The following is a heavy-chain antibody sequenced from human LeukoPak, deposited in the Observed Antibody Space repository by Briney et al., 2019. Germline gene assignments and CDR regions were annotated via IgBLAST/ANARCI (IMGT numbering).Heavy chain of an antibody. CDR3: AKITLKEQWLGTFEI. V-gene: IGHV1-2*02. CDR1: GYTFTGHY. Sequence: ASVKVSCKASGYTFTGHYMHWVRRAPGQGLEWMGYINPNSGGTKYAQKFQGRVTMTRDTSTSTAYMELSRLKSDDTATYYCAKITLKEQWLGTFEIWGQGTMVTVSS. J-gene: IGHJ3*02. CDR2: INPNSGGT. D-gene: IGHD6-19*01.